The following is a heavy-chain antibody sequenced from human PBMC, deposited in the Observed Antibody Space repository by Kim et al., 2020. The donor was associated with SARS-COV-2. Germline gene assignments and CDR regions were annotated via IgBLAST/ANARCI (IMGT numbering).Heavy chain of an antibody. J-gene: IGHJ6*01. CDR1: GFTFRTYG. Sequence: GGSLRLSCAASGFTFRTYGMSWVRQAPGKGLEWVSGISASGDKTSYADSVQGRFTISRDNSKNTLYLQLNNLRAEDTAIYYCAKGGDYINYHYYGLDAWG. D-gene: IGHD4-4*01. CDR3: AKGGDYINYHYYGLDA. V-gene: IGHV3-23*01. CDR2: ISASGDKT.